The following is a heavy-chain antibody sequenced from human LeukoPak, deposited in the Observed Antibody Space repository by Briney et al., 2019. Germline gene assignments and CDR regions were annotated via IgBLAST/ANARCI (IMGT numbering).Heavy chain of an antibody. CDR2: IYYSGST. J-gene: IGHJ4*02. Sequence: SETLSLTCTVSGGSISSSSYYWGWIRQPPGKGLEWIGSIYYSGSTYYNPSLKSRVTISVDTSKNQFSLKLSSVTAADTAVYYCARRGYSEFDYWGQGTLVIVSS. CDR3: ARRGYSEFDY. V-gene: IGHV4-39*01. D-gene: IGHD6-25*01. CDR1: GGSISSSSYY.